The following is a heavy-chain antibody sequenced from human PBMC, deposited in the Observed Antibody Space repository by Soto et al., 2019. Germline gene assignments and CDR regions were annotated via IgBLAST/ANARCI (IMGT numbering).Heavy chain of an antibody. CDR1: GFTFSSYG. J-gene: IGHJ4*02. V-gene: IGHV3-33*01. CDR2: IWYDGNSK. Sequence: QVQLVESGGGVVQPGRSLRLSCAASGFTFSSYGIHWVRQAPGKGLEWMAVIWYDGNSKDYGDSVRGRFTVSRDNSKNTLYLQMDSLRAEDTAVYYCARDSSSGEGFDFWGQGTLVTVSS. D-gene: IGHD7-27*01. CDR3: ARDSSSGEGFDF.